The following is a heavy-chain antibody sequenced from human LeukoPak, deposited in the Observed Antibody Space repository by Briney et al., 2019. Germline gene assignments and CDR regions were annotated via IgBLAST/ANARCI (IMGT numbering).Heavy chain of an antibody. Sequence: NTSETLSLTCAVYGGSFSGYYWSWIRQPPGKGLEWIGEINHSGSTNYNPSLKSRVTISVDTSKNQFSLKLSSVTAADTAVYYCARLYYGSGTGHFDYWGQGTLVTVSS. CDR1: GGSFSGYY. CDR3: ARLYYGSGTGHFDY. D-gene: IGHD3-10*01. CDR2: INHSGST. J-gene: IGHJ4*02. V-gene: IGHV4-34*01.